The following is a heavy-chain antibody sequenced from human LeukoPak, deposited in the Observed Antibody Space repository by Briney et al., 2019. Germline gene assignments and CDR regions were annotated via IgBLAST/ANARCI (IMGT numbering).Heavy chain of an antibody. D-gene: IGHD4-11*01. CDR1: GFTFSSYS. Sequence: TGGSLRLSCAASGFTFSSYSMNWVRQAPGKGLEWVSFIISSSSAIYYADSVKGRFTISRDNAKNSLYLQMNSLRAEDTAVYYCARDRGNYVIEAFDFWGQGTMVTVSS. J-gene: IGHJ3*01. CDR3: ARDRGNYVIEAFDF. V-gene: IGHV3-48*04. CDR2: IISSSSAI.